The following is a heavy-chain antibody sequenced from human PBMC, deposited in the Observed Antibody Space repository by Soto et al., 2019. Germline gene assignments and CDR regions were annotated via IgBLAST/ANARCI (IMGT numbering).Heavy chain of an antibody. Sequence: SQTLSLTCAISGDSVSSATSAWAWIRQSPSRGLEWLGRTLYRSKWYNEYASFLRGGIDVNADTSKNQFSLQLSSVTPEDTAMNYCVGDFKVGFDSWGQGTLVTVSS. CDR1: GDSVSSATSA. J-gene: IGHJ4*02. V-gene: IGHV6-1*01. CDR3: VGDFKVGFDS. D-gene: IGHD1-26*01. CDR2: TLYRSKWYN.